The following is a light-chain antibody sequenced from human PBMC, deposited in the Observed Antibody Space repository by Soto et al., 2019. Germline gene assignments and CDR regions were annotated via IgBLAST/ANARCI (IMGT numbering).Light chain of an antibody. J-gene: IGLJ1*01. Sequence: QSVLTQPPSASGSPGQSVTISCTGTSSDVGGYNYVSWYQQHPGKAPKLMIYEVSKRPSGVPDRFSASKSGNTASLTVSGLHAEDEADYYCSSYAASNNDVFGTGTKVTVL. CDR1: SSDVGGYNY. CDR2: EVS. V-gene: IGLV2-8*01. CDR3: SSYAASNNDV.